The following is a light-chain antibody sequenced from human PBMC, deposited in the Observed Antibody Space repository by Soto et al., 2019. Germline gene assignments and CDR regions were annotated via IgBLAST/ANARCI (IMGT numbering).Light chain of an antibody. V-gene: IGKV3-20*01. J-gene: IGKJ1*01. CDR2: GTS. Sequence: EIVLAQSPGTLSFSPGERATLSCRASQSVSSNYLAWYQQKPGQAPRLLIYGTSSRATGIPDRFSGSGSGTEFTLTISRLEPEDFAVYYCQQYGSSSWTFGQGTKVDIK. CDR3: QQYGSSSWT. CDR1: QSVSSNY.